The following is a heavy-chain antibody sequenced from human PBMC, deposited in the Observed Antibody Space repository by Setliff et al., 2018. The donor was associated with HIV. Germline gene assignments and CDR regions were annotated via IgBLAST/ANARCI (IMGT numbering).Heavy chain of an antibody. D-gene: IGHD6-6*01. J-gene: IGHJ6*03. V-gene: IGHV4-39*01. Sequence: SETLSLTCIVSGVSTISSSSSYYWGWIRQPPGKGLEWIGSMHYRGTTSYNPSLKSRVTIFVDTSKNQFSLKLSSVTATDTAVYYCVRGAPRPAYYYYYYMDVWGKGTTVTVSS. CDR3: VRGAPRPAYYYYYYMDV. CDR1: GVSTISSSSSYY. CDR2: MHYRGTT.